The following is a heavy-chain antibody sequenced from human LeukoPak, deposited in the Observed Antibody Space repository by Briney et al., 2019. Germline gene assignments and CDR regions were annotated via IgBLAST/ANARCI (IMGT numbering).Heavy chain of an antibody. J-gene: IGHJ6*04. D-gene: IGHD3-10*01. V-gene: IGHV4-31*03. Sequence: PSETLSLTCTVSGGSISSGGYYWSWIRQHPGTGLEWLGYIYYSGSTYYNPSLKSRVTISVDTSKNQFSLKLSSVTAADTAVYYCARDLPYGSRSYYRYYYYGMDVWGKGTTVTVSS. CDR3: ARDLPYGSRSYYRYYYYGMDV. CDR1: GGSISSGGYY. CDR2: IYYSGST.